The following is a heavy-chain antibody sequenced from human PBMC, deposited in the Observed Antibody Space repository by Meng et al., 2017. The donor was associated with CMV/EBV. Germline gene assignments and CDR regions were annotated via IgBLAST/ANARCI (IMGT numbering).Heavy chain of an antibody. CDR3: ARDRPSSLGYCSSTSCYAFDY. V-gene: IGHV4-34*01. J-gene: IGHJ4*02. CDR1: GGSFSGYY. Sequence: SETLSLTCAVYGGSFSGYYWSWIRQPPGKVLEWIGEINHSGSTNYNPSLKSRVTISVDTSKNQFSLKLSSVTAADTAVYYCARDRPSSLGYCSSTSCYAFDYWGQGTLVTVSS. D-gene: IGHD2-2*01. CDR2: INHSGST.